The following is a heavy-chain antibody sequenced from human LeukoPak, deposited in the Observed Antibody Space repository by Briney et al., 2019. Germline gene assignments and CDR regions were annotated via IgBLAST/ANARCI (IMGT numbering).Heavy chain of an antibody. CDR3: AKTRGPEGSSYYIMDV. V-gene: IGHV3-23*01. D-gene: IGHD2/OR15-2a*01. Sequence: GGSLRLSCSASGFPFSSYAMHWVRQAPGKGLQWVSGISGSGGITYYADSVKGRFTISRDNSKNTLYLQINSLRAEDTAVYYCAKTRGPEGSSYYIMDVWGQGTTVTVSS. J-gene: IGHJ6*02. CDR1: GFPFSSYA. CDR2: ISGSGGIT.